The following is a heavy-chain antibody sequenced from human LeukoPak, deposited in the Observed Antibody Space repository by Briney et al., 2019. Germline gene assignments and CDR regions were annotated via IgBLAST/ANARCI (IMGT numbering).Heavy chain of an antibody. D-gene: IGHD4-17*01. CDR1: GYSFTNYW. Sequence: GESLKISCKGSGYSFTNYWIAWVRQMPGKGLEWMGIIYPVDSDTRYSPSFQGQVTISADKSISTAYLQWSSLKASDTAMYYCTRARYYGDTYYFVYWGQGTLVTVSS. V-gene: IGHV5-51*01. J-gene: IGHJ4*02. CDR2: IYPVDSDT. CDR3: TRARYYGDTYYFVY.